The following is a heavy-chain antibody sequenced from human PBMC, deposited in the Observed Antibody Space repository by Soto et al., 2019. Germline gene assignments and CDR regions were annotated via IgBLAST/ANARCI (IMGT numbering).Heavy chain of an antibody. D-gene: IGHD5-18*01. Sequence: GASVKVSCKASGYTFTGYYMHWVRQAPGQGLEWMGWINPNSGGTNYAQKFRGRVTMTRDTSISTAYMELSRLRSDDTAVYYCARVNSYGYNFDYWGQGTLVTVSS. CDR1: GYTFTGYY. CDR2: INPNSGGT. CDR3: ARVNSYGYNFDY. V-gene: IGHV1-2*02. J-gene: IGHJ4*02.